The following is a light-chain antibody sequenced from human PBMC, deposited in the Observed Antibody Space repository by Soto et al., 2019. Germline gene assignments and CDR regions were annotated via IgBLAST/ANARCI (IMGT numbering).Light chain of an antibody. CDR2: GAS. Sequence: EIVLTQSPGTLSLSPGERATLSCRASQSVRSSNLAWYQQKPGQAPRLLIYGASSRATGIPDRFSGSGSGTRSTLTISRLEPEDFAVYYCQQCGSSPPYTFGQGTKLEIK. J-gene: IGKJ2*01. V-gene: IGKV3-20*01. CDR1: QSVRSSN. CDR3: QQCGSSPPYT.